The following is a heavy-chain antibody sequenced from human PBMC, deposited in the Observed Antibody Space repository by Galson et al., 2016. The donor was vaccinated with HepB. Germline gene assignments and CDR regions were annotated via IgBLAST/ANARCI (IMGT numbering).Heavy chain of an antibody. CDR2: IIPIFGTG. V-gene: IGHV1-69*01. J-gene: IGHJ2*01. D-gene: IGHD1-26*01. CDR3: ARTVTDRATLDWYFDL. Sequence: PGQGLEWMGGIIPIFGTGHYAQNFQGRVTIIADESTSTAYMELSSLRSEDTAVYYCARTVTDRATLDWYFDLWGRGTLVTVSS.